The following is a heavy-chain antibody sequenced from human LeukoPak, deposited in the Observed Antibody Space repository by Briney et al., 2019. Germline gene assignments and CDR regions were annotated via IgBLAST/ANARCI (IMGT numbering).Heavy chain of an antibody. D-gene: IGHD3-16*02. CDR2: ISYDGSNK. CDR1: AFTFSSYA. Sequence: GGSLRLSCAASAFTFSSYAMHWVRQAPGKGLEWVAVISYDGSNKYYAGSVEGRFTISRDNSKNTVYLQMNSLGADDTAVFYCATLQDYIWGTFRYSTDDVFDIWGQGTMVTVSS. J-gene: IGHJ3*02. V-gene: IGHV3-30-3*01. CDR3: ATLQDYIWGTFRYSTDDVFDI.